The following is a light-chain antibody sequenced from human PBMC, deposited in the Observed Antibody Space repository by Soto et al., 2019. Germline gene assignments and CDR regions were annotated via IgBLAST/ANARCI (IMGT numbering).Light chain of an antibody. CDR3: HQSADVPYT. CDR2: AAS. CDR1: QSVSST. J-gene: IGKJ2*01. Sequence: EVGMTQSPATLSVSPGERATLSCRASQSVSSTLAWYQQKPGQAPRLLIYAASSRATGSPDRFSGGGSGTDFTLTISSLQSEDFAVYYCHQSADVPYTSGHGSNVDI. V-gene: IGKV3D-15*01.